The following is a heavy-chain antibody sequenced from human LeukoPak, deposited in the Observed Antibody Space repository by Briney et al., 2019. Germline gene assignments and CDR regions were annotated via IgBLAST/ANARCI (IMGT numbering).Heavy chain of an antibody. CDR1: AFTFSSYA. Sequence: GGSLRLSCAASAFTFSSYAMSWVRQAPGKGLEWVAGLSSGGGTTYYAESVEGRFTISRDNSKNTLYLQMNSLRAEDTALYYCLKDRNYGNVWGSYPPALHSDYWGQGTLVTVSS. CDR2: LSSGGGTT. J-gene: IGHJ4*02. CDR3: LKDRNYGNVWGSYPPALHSDY. V-gene: IGHV3-23*01. D-gene: IGHD3-16*02.